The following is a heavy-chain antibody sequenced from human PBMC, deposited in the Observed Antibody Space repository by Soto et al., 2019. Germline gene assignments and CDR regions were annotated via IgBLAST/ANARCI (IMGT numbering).Heavy chain of an antibody. V-gene: IGHV3-73*02. D-gene: IGHD2-2*01. CDR2: LRSKANNYAT. CDR3: TRPTDGTNSTFAY. CDR1: GFTFSDSA. Sequence: EVPLVESGGGLVQPGGSLKLSCAASGFTFSDSAIHWVRQTSGKGLEWVGRLRSKANNYATVYAASLEGRFTISRDDAKNTAHLQITILKTEDTAVYSCTRPTDGTNSTFAYWGQGSLVTVSS. J-gene: IGHJ4*02.